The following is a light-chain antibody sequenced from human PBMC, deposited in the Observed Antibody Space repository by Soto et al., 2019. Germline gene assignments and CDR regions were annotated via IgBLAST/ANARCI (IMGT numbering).Light chain of an antibody. J-gene: IGKJ1*01. CDR2: DAS. Sequence: DIQMTQSPSTLSASVGDRVTITCRASQSISSWLAWYQQKPGKAPKLLIYDASSLESGVPSRFSGSGSGTEFTLTSSSLQPDDFATSYCQQYNSYSQWTFGQGTKVEIK. CDR3: QQYNSYSQWT. CDR1: QSISSW. V-gene: IGKV1-5*01.